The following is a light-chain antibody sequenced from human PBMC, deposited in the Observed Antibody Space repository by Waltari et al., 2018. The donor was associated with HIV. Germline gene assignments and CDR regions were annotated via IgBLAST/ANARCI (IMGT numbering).Light chain of an antibody. J-gene: IGKJ2*01. V-gene: IGKV1-5*03. Sequence: DIQMTQSPSTLSVSVGDRVTITCRASQSISSWLAWYQQKPGKAPKLLIYKASSLESGVPSRFSGSGSGTEFTLTISSLQPDDSATYYCQQYNIYLYTFGQGTKLEIK. CDR2: KAS. CDR1: QSISSW. CDR3: QQYNIYLYT.